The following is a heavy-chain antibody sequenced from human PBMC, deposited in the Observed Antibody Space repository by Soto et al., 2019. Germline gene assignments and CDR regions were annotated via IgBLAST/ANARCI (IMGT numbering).Heavy chain of an antibody. V-gene: IGHV1-18*01. D-gene: IGHD1-1*01. CDR3: ARGRYGDY. CDR1: GYAFTTYG. J-gene: IGHJ4*02. Sequence: QVHLVQSGAEVKKPGASVKVSCKGSGYAFTTYGITWVRQAPGQGLEWMGWISAHNGNTNYAQKLQGRVTVTRDTSTSTAYMELRSMRSDDTAVYYCARGRYGDYWGQGAMVTVSS. CDR2: ISAHNGNT.